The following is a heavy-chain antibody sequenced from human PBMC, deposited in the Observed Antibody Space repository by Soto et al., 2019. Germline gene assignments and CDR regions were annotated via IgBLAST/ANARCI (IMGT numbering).Heavy chain of an antibody. V-gene: IGHV4-38-2*02. J-gene: IGHJ4*02. CDR2: IYHSGST. D-gene: IGHD1-7*01. CDR3: ARDGNWNYGDFDY. CDR1: GYSISSGYY. Sequence: SETLSLTCAASGYSISSGYYWGWIRQPPGKGLEWIGSIYHSGSTYYNPSLKSRVTISVDTSKNQFSLKLSSVTAADTAVYYCARDGNWNYGDFDYWGQGTLVTV.